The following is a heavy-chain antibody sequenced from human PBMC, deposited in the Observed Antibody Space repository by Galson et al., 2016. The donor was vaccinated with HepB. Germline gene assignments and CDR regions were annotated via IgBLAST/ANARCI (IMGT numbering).Heavy chain of an antibody. Sequence: SLRLSCAASGFTFSSYAMSWVRQAPGKGLEWVSTISGSGYNTYYADSVKGRFTISRDNSKNTLYLQMNSLRAEETAVYYCAKSQPGYSIGCYTLPIDAFDIWGQGTIVTVSS. CDR2: ISGSGYNT. J-gene: IGHJ3*02. V-gene: IGHV3-23*01. CDR1: GFTFSSYA. CDR3: AKSQPGYSIGCYTLPIDAFDI. D-gene: IGHD6-19*01.